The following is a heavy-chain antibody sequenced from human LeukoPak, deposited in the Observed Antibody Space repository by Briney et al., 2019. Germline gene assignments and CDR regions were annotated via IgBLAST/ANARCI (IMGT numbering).Heavy chain of an antibody. CDR1: GFTFSSYG. CDR2: IQYDGSNE. D-gene: IGHD2-8*01. J-gene: IGHJ6*03. CDR3: AKDRCSNGIGCYYYYMDV. V-gene: IGHV3-30*02. Sequence: HSGGSLRLSCAASGFTFSSYGMHWVRQAPGKGLEWVAYIQYDGSNEQYADSVKGRFSISRDSSKNILYLQMNSLRAEDTAVYYCAKDRCSNGIGCYYYYMDVWGKGTTVTISS.